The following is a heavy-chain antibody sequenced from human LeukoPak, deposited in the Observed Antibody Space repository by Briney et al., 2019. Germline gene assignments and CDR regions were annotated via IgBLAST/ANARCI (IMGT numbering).Heavy chain of an antibody. V-gene: IGHV4-34*01. CDR1: GGSLSGYY. J-gene: IGHJ3*02. CDR2: INHSGST. Sequence: SETLSLTCAVYGGSLSGYYWSWIRQPPGKGLEWIGEINHSGSTNYNPSLKSRVTISVDTSKSQFSLKLSSVTAADTAVYYCARDLVTVTKGFDIWGQGTMVSVSS. CDR3: ARDLVTVTKGFDI. D-gene: IGHD4-17*01.